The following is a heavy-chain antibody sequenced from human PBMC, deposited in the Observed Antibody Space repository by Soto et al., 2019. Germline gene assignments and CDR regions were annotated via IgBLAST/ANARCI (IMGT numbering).Heavy chain of an antibody. Sequence: ASVKVSCKASGYTFTSYDIKWVRQATGQGLEWMGWMNPNSGNTDYAQKFQGRVTMTRNTSISTAYMELSSLRSEDTAVYYCARGLGGLLRYFDWLSDQSDAFDIWGQGTMVTVSS. CDR2: MNPNSGNT. CDR1: GYTFTSYD. J-gene: IGHJ3*02. V-gene: IGHV1-8*01. CDR3: ARGLGGLLRYFDWLSDQSDAFDI. D-gene: IGHD3-9*01.